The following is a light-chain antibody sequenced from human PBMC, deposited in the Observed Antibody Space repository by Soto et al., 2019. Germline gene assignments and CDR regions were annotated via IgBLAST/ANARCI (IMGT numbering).Light chain of an antibody. V-gene: IGKV3D-15*01. CDR3: QQYNNWPLIT. Sequence: EIVLTQSPGTLSLSPWERATLSCRASQSVSSSYLAWYQQKPGQAPRLLIYGASSRATGIPARFSGTGSGTEFTLTISSLQSEDFAVYYCQQYNNWPLITFGQGTRLEI. CDR1: QSVSSSY. CDR2: GAS. J-gene: IGKJ5*01.